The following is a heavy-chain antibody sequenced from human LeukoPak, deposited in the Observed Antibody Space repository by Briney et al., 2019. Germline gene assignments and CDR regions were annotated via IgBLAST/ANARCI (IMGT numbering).Heavy chain of an antibody. CDR1: GSTFATYY. V-gene: IGHV1-46*01. CDR3: ARDPSYYYDSSGYSENNWFDP. CDR2: MNPSGGTT. D-gene: IGHD3-22*01. J-gene: IGHJ5*02. Sequence: ASVKVSCKASGSTFATYYMHWVRQAPGQGLEWMGMMNPSGGTTTYAQTFQDRVSMTSDTSTSTVYMELSSLRSEDTAVYYCARDPSYYYDSSGYSENNWFDPWGQGTLVTVSS.